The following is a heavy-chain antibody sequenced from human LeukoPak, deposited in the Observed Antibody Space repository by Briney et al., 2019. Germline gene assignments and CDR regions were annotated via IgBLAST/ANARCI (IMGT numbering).Heavy chain of an antibody. CDR1: GGSISSGSYY. CDR3: AREEGICSSTSCYQNDAFDI. J-gene: IGHJ3*02. CDR2: IYTSGST. Sequence: SQTLSLTCTVSGGSISSGSYYWSWIRQPAGKGLEWIGRIYTSGSTNYNPSLKSRVTISVDTSKNQFSLKLSSVTAADTAVYYCAREEGICSSTSCYQNDAFDIWGQGTMVAVSS. D-gene: IGHD2-2*01. V-gene: IGHV4-61*02.